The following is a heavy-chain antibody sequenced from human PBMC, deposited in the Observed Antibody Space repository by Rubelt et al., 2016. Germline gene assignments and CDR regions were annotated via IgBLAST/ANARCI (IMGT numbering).Heavy chain of an antibody. CDR2: IYYSGST. CDR1: GGSISSSSYY. D-gene: IGHD3-22*01. V-gene: IGHV4-39*07. CDR3: ARDPFWYYYDSSGYDY. J-gene: IGHJ4*02. Sequence: QLQLQESGPGLVKPSETLSLTCTVSGGSISSSSYYWGWIRQPPGKGLEWIGSIYYSGSTYYNPSLKCRVTISVDTSKNQFSLKLSSVTAADTAVYYCARDPFWYYYDSSGYDYWGQGTLVTVSS.